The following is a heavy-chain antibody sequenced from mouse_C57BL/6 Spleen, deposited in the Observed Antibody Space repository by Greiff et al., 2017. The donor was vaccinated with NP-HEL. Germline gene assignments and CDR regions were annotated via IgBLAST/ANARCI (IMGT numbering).Heavy chain of an antibody. V-gene: IGHV1-69*01. CDR3: ARSNYGSSLAY. CDR2: IDPSDSYT. CDR1: GYTFTSYW. J-gene: IGHJ3*01. Sequence: QVQLKQPGAELVMPGASVKLSCKASGYTFTSYWMHWVKQRPGQGLEWIGEIDPSDSYTNYNQKFKGKSTLTVDKSSSTAYMQLSSLTSEDSAVYYCARSNYGSSLAYWGQGTLVTVSA. D-gene: IGHD1-1*01.